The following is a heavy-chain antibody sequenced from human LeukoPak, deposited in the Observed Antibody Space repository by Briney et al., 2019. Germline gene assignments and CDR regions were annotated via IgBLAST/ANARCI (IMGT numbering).Heavy chain of an antibody. CDR2: ISYDGSNT. CDR3: AKRGYCSGGTCYSFHFDY. J-gene: IGHJ4*02. V-gene: IGHV3-30*18. CDR1: GFTFSSHG. Sequence: GGSLRLSCAASGFTFSSHGMHWVRQAPGKGLEWVSLISYDGSNTYYADSVKGRFTISRDNSKNTLYLQMNSLRAEDTAAYYCAKRGYCSGGTCYSFHFDYWGQGTLVTVSS. D-gene: IGHD2-15*01.